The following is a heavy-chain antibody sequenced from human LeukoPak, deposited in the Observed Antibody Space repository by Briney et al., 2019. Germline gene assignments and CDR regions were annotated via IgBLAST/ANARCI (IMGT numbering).Heavy chain of an antibody. V-gene: IGHV3-30*02. CDR3: AKGMHCSGGSFYSPSPVDY. Sequence: GGSLRLSCAASGFTFSSYGMHWVRQAPGKGLEWVAFIRYDGSNKYYADSVKGRFTISRDNSKNTLYLQMNSLRAEDTAAYYSAKGMHCSGGSFYSPSPVDYWGRGTLVTVSS. CDR1: GFTFSSYG. D-gene: IGHD2-15*01. J-gene: IGHJ4*02. CDR2: IRYDGSNK.